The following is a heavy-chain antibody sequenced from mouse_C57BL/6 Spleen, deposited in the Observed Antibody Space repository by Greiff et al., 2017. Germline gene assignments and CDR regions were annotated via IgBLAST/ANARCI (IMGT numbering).Heavy chain of an antibody. CDR1: GYTFTDYN. V-gene: IGHV1-18*01. Sequence: EVQLQESGPELVKPGASVKIPCKASGYTFTDYNMDWVKQSHGKSLEWIGDINPNNGGTIYNQKFKGKATLTVDKSSSTAYMELRSLTSEDTAVFYGAREGIYYGYCYFDVWGTGTTVTVSS. CDR2: INPNNGGT. D-gene: IGHD2-1*01. CDR3: AREGIYYGYCYFDV. J-gene: IGHJ1*03.